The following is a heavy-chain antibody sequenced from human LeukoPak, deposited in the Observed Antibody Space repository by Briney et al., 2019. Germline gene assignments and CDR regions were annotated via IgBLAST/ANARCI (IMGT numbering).Heavy chain of an antibody. CDR3: ARDSRVTGTTS. CDR2: IYYSGST. Sequence: SETLSLTCTVSGGSISSYYWSWIRQPPGKGLEWIGYIYYSGSTNYNPSLKSRVTISVDTSKNQFSLKLSSVTAADMAVYYCARDSRVTGTTSWGQGTLVTVSS. V-gene: IGHV4-59*01. CDR1: GGSISSYY. D-gene: IGHD1-20*01. J-gene: IGHJ4*02.